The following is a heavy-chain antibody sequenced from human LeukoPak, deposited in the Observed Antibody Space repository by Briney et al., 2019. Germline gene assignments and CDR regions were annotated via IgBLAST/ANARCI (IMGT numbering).Heavy chain of an antibody. V-gene: IGHV3-21*01. Sequence: GGSLRLSCAASGFTFSSYSMNWVRQAPGKGLEWVSSISSSSSYIYYADSVKGRFTISRDNAKNSLYLQMNSLRAEDTAVYYCARVRKYQLLQLGFDPWGQGTLVTVSS. CDR2: ISSSSSYI. CDR1: GFTFSSYS. J-gene: IGHJ5*02. CDR3: ARVRKYQLLQLGFDP. D-gene: IGHD2-2*01.